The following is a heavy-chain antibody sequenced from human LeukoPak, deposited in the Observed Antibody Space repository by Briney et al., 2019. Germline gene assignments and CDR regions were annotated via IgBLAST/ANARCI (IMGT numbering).Heavy chain of an antibody. CDR3: ARDARVDMATIPKSEFDL. J-gene: IGHJ2*01. CDR2: FDPEDGET. CDR1: GYTLTELS. Sequence: ASVKVSCKVSGYTLTELSMHWVRQAPGKGLEWMGGFDPEDGETIYAQKFQGRVTMTEDTSTDTAYMELNSLRSEDTAVYYCARDARVDMATIPKSEFDLWGRGTLVTVSS. V-gene: IGHV1-24*01. D-gene: IGHD5-24*01.